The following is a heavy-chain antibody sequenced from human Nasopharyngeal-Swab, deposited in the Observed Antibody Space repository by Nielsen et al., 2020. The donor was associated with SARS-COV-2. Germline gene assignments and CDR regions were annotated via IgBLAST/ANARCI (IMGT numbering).Heavy chain of an antibody. CDR1: GGSFNGYY. D-gene: IGHD4-17*01. CDR2: INHSGST. J-gene: IGHJ4*02. V-gene: IGHV4-34*01. Sequence: SETLSLTCAVSGGSFNGYYWSWIRQPPGKGLEWIGEINHSGSTNYNPSLKSRVTISVDTSKNQFSLKLSSVTAADTAVYYCARGNGAFDYWGQGTLVTVSS. CDR3: ARGNGAFDY.